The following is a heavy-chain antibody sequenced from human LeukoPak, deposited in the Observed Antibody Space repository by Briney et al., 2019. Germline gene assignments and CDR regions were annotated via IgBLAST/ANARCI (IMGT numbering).Heavy chain of an antibody. Sequence: KAGGSLRLSCAASGFTFSDYYMSWIRQAPGKGLEWVSYISSRGSTIYYADSVKGRFTISRDNAKNSLYLQMNSLRAEDTAVYYCARELNADDAFDIWGQGTMVTVSS. V-gene: IGHV3-11*01. CDR2: ISSRGSTI. CDR1: GFTFSDYY. J-gene: IGHJ3*02. D-gene: IGHD2-8*01. CDR3: ARELNADDAFDI.